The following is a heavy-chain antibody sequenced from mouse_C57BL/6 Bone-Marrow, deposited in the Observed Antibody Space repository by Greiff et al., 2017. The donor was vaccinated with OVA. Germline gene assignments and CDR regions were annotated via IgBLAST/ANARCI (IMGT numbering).Heavy chain of an antibody. CDR3: AVEDWYFDV. CDR2: IYPRSGNT. CDR1: GYTFTSYG. J-gene: IGHJ1*03. Sequence: QVQLQQSGAVLARPGASVKLSCKASGYTFTSYGISWVKQRTGQGLEWIGEIYPRSGNTYYNEKFKGKATLTADKSSSTAYMELRSLTSEDSAVYFCAVEDWYFDVWGTGTTVTVSS. V-gene: IGHV1-81*01.